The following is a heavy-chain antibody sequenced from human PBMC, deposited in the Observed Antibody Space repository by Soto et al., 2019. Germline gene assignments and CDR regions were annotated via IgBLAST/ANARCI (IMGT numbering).Heavy chain of an antibody. Sequence: SETLSLTCTVSGGSISSYYWSWIRQPPGKGLEWIGYIYYSGSTNYNPSLKSRVTISVDTSKNQFSLKLSSVTAAATAVYYCATYSSSWFKPSYAFDIWGQGTMVTVSS. V-gene: IGHV4-59*01. CDR2: IYYSGST. J-gene: IGHJ3*02. CDR1: GGSISSYY. CDR3: ATYSSSWFKPSYAFDI. D-gene: IGHD6-13*01.